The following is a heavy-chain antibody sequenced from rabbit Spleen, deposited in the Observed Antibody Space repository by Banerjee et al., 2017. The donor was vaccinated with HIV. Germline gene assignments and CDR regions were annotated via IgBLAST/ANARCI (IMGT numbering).Heavy chain of an antibody. CDR3: ARDLVGVIGWNFYL. Sequence: QEQLVESGGGLVQPGASLTLTCKASGFSYSSNYYICWVRQAPGKGLEWIACIAVGSTGSTYYASWAKGRFTISRTSSTTVTLRMTSLTAADRATYFCARDLVGVIGWNFYLWGQGTLVTVS. CDR1: GFSYSSNYY. V-gene: IGHV1S45*01. J-gene: IGHJ4*01. D-gene: IGHD1-1*01. CDR2: IAVGSTGST.